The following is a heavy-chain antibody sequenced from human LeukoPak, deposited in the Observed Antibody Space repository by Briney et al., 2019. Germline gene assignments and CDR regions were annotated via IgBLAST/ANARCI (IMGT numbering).Heavy chain of an antibody. Sequence: GGSLRLSCAASGFTFSSYSMNWVRQAPGKGLEWVSSISSSSSYIYYADSVKGRFTISRDNAKNSLYLQMNSLRAEDTAVYYCARGSHDYYYYYYMDVWGKGTTVTASS. CDR2: ISSSSSYI. CDR1: GFTFSSYS. J-gene: IGHJ6*03. CDR3: ARGSHDYYYYYYMDV. D-gene: IGHD1-1*01. V-gene: IGHV3-21*01.